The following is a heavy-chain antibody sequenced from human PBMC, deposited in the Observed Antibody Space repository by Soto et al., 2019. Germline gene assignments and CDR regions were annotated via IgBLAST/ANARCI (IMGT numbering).Heavy chain of an antibody. V-gene: IGHV3-21*01. CDR1: GFTFSSYS. CDR2: ISSSSSYI. Sequence: PGGSLRLSCAASGFTFSSYSMTWVRQAPGKGLEWVSSISSSSSYIYYADSVKGRFTISRDNAKNSLYLQMNSLRAEDTAVYYCARVGGPADYGMDVWGPGTTVTVSS. CDR3: ARVGGPADYGMDV. D-gene: IGHD3-16*01. J-gene: IGHJ6*02.